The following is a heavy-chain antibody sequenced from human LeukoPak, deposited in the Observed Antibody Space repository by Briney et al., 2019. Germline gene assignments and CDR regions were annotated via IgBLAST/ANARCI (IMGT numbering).Heavy chain of an antibody. CDR3: ARHFRSGGSCYDY. CDR1: GGSISSSSYY. V-gene: IGHV4-39*01. Sequence: SETLSLACTVSGGSISSSSYYWGWIRQPPGKGLEWVGSIYYSGSTYYNPSLKSRVTISVDTSKNQFSLKLSSVTAADTAVYYCARHFRSGGSCYDYWGQGTLVTVSS. J-gene: IGHJ4*02. D-gene: IGHD2-15*01. CDR2: IYYSGST.